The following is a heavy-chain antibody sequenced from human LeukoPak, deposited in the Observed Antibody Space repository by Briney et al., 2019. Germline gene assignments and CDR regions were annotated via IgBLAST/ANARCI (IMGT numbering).Heavy chain of an antibody. V-gene: IGHV1-18*01. CDR3: ARALPATVTHRFDY. J-gene: IGHJ4*02. CDR1: GYTLTSYG. D-gene: IGHD5-18*01. CDR2: ISAYNGNT. Sequence: ASVKVSCKASGYTLTSYGISWVRQAPGQGLEWMGWISAYNGNTNYAQKLQGRVTMTTDTSTSTAYMELRSLRSDDTAVYYCARALPATVTHRFDYWGQGTLVTVSS.